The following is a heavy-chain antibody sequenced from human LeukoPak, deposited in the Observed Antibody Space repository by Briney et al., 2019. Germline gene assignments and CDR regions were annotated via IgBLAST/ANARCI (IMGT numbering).Heavy chain of an antibody. V-gene: IGHV4-39*01. CDR2: IYYSGST. CDR1: GGSISSSSYY. J-gene: IGHJ4*02. CDR3: ATMVRGVIVDY. D-gene: IGHD3-10*01. Sequence: NPSETLSLTCTVSGGSISSSSYYWGWIRQPPGKGLEWIGSIYYSGSTYYNPSLKSRVTISVDTSKNQFSLKLSSVTAADAAVYYCATMVRGVIVDYWGQGTLVTVSS.